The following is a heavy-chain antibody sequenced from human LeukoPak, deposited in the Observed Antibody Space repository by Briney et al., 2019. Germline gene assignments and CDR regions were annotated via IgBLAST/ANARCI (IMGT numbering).Heavy chain of an antibody. CDR1: GYSFTSQD. Sequence: DSVKVSCKTSGYSFTSQDMHWVRQAPGQSLEWMGCINPGNGDTKYSQEFQGRVTITRDTSATTAYMELSSLRSDDMAVYYCTLYNYWGQGTLVTVSS. CDR3: TLYNY. V-gene: IGHV1-3*03. CDR2: INPGNGDT. D-gene: IGHD2-2*02. J-gene: IGHJ4*02.